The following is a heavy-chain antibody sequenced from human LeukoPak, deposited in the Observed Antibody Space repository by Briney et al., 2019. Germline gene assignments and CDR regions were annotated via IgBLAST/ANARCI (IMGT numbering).Heavy chain of an antibody. CDR2: IYWDDDK. CDR1: GFSLSTRGVG. CDR3: AHIGQGYVSFDI. D-gene: IGHD3/OR15-3a*01. Sequence: SGPTPVNPTQTLTLTCTFSGFSLSTRGVGVGWIRQPPGKALDCLALIYWDDDKHYSPSLKTRLTTTKDTSKNQVVLTMTNMDPVDTATYYCAHIGQGYVSFDIWGQGTMVTVSS. V-gene: IGHV2-5*02. J-gene: IGHJ3*02.